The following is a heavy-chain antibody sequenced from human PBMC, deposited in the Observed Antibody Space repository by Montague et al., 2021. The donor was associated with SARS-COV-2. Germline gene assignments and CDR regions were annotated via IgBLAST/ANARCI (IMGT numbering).Heavy chain of an antibody. Sequence: TLSLTCTVSGGSISSGSYYWSWIRQPAGKGLEWIRRIYTSGSTNYNPSLKSRVTISVDTSKNQFSLKLSSVTAADTAVYYCARDRPPVATTFYYYYYGMDVWGQGTTVTVSS. J-gene: IGHJ6*02. CDR3: ARDRPPVATTFYYYYYGMDV. V-gene: IGHV4-61*02. D-gene: IGHD5-12*01. CDR1: GGSISSGSYY. CDR2: IYTSGST.